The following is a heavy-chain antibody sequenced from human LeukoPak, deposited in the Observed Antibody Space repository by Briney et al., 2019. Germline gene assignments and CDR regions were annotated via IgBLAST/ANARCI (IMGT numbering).Heavy chain of an antibody. Sequence: GASVTVSCTASGGTFSSYAISWVRQAPGQGPEWMGGIIPIFGTANYAQKFQGRVTITADESTSTAYMELSSLRSEDTAVYYCARSLGYSSGWYLLPTQASNWFDPWGQGTLVTVSS. J-gene: IGHJ5*02. CDR2: IIPIFGTA. V-gene: IGHV1-69*13. CDR1: GGTFSSYA. CDR3: ARSLGYSSGWYLLPTQASNWFDP. D-gene: IGHD6-19*01.